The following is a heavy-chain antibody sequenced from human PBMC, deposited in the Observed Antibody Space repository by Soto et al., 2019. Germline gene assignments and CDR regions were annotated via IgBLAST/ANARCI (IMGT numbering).Heavy chain of an antibody. D-gene: IGHD5-12*01. J-gene: IGHJ4*02. V-gene: IGHV4-30-4*01. CDR1: GGSISSGDYY. CDR2: IYYSGST. CDR3: ARVPLGATMKLPGGDY. Sequence: QVQLQESGPGLVKPSQTLSLTCTVSGGSISSGDYYWSWIRQPPGKGLEWIGYIYYSGSTYYNPSLKSRVTISVDTSKNQFSLKLSSVTAADTAVYYCARVPLGATMKLPGGDYWGQGTLVTVSS.